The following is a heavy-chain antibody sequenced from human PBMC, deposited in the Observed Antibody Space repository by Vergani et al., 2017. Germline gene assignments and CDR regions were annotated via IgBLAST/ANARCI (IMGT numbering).Heavy chain of an antibody. J-gene: IGHJ6*02. D-gene: IGHD6-19*01. Sequence: QVQLQESGPGLVKPSETLSLTCTFSGGSISSYYWSWIRKPPGKGLEWIGYIYYSGSTNYNPSLKRRVTISVDTSKNQFSLKLSSVTAADTAVYYCARDQSKIAVAGYYYYGMDVWGQGTTVTVSS. CDR3: ARDQSKIAVAGYYYYGMDV. CDR1: GGSISSYY. V-gene: IGHV4-59*01. CDR2: IYYSGST.